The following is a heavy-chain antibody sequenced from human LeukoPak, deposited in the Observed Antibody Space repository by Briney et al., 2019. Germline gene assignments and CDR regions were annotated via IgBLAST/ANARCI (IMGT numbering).Heavy chain of an antibody. CDR1: GGSINSYY. D-gene: IGHD1-26*01. J-gene: IGHJ4*02. CDR2: IYYSGST. CDR3: ARGGGSPEF. Sequence: PSETLSLTCTVSGGSINSYYWSWIRQPPGKGLEWIGNIYYSGSTKYNPSLKSRVTISVDTSKNQFSLQLTSVTAADTAVYYCARGGGSPEFWGQGTQVTVSS. V-gene: IGHV4-59*12.